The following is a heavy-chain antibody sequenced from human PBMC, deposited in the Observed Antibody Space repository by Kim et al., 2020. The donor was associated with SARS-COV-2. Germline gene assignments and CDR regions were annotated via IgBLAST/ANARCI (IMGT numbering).Heavy chain of an antibody. CDR1: GGSISSSSYY. V-gene: IGHV4-39*07. D-gene: IGHD5-18*01. J-gene: IGHJ5*02. CDR2: IYYSGST. Sequence: SETLSLTCTVSGGSISSSSYYWGWIRQPPGKGLEWIGSIYYSGSTYYNPSLKSRVTISVDTSKNQFSLKLSSVTAADTAVYYCARDARYSYGYMGWFDPWGQGTLVTVSS. CDR3: ARDARYSYGYMGWFDP.